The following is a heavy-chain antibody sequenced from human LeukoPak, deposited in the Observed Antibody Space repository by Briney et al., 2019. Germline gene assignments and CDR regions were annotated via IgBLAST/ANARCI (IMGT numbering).Heavy chain of an antibody. Sequence: ASVKVSCKTSGYTFTGYHLHWARQAPGQRPEWMGRIDPDSGGTHYGQKFQGRVTVTRDTSITTVYMELSGLTSDDTAVYYCARVPGPYTTSRFDFWGQGTLVTVSS. D-gene: IGHD2-2*02. CDR2: IDPDSGGT. CDR3: ARVPGPYTTSRFDF. J-gene: IGHJ4*02. V-gene: IGHV1-2*02. CDR1: GYTFTGYH.